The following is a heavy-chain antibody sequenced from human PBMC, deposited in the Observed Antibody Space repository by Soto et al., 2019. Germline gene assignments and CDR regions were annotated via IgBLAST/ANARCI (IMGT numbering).Heavy chain of an antibody. CDR2: ISAYNGNT. Sequence: ASVKVSCKASGYTITSYGISWVRQDTGQGLEWMGWISAYNGNTNYAQKLQGRVTMTTDTSTSTAYMELRSLRSDDTAVYYCARLSKLLPYGDYVSGDYRGKGTLVTVSS. J-gene: IGHJ4*02. CDR1: GYTITSYG. V-gene: IGHV1-18*01. D-gene: IGHD4-17*01. CDR3: ARLSKLLPYGDYVSGDY.